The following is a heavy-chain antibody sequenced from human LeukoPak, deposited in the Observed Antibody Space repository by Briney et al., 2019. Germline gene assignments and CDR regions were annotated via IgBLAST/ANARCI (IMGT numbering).Heavy chain of an antibody. V-gene: IGHV3-23*01. Sequence: PGGSLRLSCAASGFTFRSYAMTWVRQAPGKGLEWVSGISGSGGSTSHGGTTYYADSVKGRFTISRDNSKNTLSLQMNSLRADDTAVYYCARQSRIVVFINPLDYWGQGTLVTVSS. CDR3: ARQSRIVVFINPLDY. CDR2: ISGSGGSTSHGGTT. CDR1: GFTFRSYA. J-gene: IGHJ4*02. D-gene: IGHD3-22*01.